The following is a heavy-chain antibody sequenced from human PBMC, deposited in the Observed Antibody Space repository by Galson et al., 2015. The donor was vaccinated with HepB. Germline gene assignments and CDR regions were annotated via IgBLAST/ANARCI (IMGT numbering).Heavy chain of an antibody. V-gene: IGHV1-2*02. CDR1: GYTFTGYY. J-gene: IGHJ4*02. CDR2: INPNSGGT. Sequence: SVKVSCKASGYTFTGYYMHWVRQAPGQGLEWMGWINPNSGGTNYAQKFQGRVTMTRDTSISTAYMELSRLRSDDTAVYYCARVPSRWLQRQDFDYWGQGTLVTVSS. CDR3: ARVPSRWLQRQDFDY. D-gene: IGHD5-24*01.